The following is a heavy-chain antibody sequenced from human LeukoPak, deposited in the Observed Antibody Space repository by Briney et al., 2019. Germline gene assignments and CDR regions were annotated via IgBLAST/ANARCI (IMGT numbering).Heavy chain of an antibody. CDR1: GYSYTTYW. CDR2: INPGDSDT. V-gene: IGHV5-51*01. D-gene: IGHD3-9*01. CDR3: ARLPYYDILTGYSYFVY. Sequence: GESPKISCKDSGYSYTTYWIGWVRQMPGKGLEWIGIINPGDSDTKYSPSLHGQVTMSADKSISTAYLQWSSLKASDTAMYYCARLPYYDILTGYSYFVYWGQGTLVTVSS. J-gene: IGHJ4*02.